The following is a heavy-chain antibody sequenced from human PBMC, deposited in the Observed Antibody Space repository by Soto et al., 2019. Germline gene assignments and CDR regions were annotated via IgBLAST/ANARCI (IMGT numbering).Heavy chain of an antibody. Sequence: QVQLVQSGAEVKKPGSSVKVSCKASGGTFSSYTISWVRQAPGQGLEWMGRIIPILGIANYAQKFHGRVTITADKSTSTAYMELSSLRSEDTAVYYCAGGEYYSSGLLIWFDPWGQGTLVTVSS. J-gene: IGHJ5*02. D-gene: IGHD6-19*01. CDR2: IIPILGIA. CDR1: GGTFSSYT. V-gene: IGHV1-69*02. CDR3: AGGEYYSSGLLIWFDP.